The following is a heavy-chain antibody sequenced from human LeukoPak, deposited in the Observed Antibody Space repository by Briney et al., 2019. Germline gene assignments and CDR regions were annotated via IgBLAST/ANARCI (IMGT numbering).Heavy chain of an antibody. CDR1: GFTFSSYG. V-gene: IGHV3-33*01. CDR2: IWYDGSNK. J-gene: IGHJ6*02. Sequence: GGSLRLSCAASGFTFSSYGMHWVRQAPGKGLEWVAVIWYDGSNKYYADSVKGRFTISRDNSKNTLYLQMNSLRAEDTAVYYCARGWRMVRGVIAYYGMDVWGQGTTVTVSS. D-gene: IGHD3-10*01. CDR3: ARGWRMVRGVIAYYGMDV.